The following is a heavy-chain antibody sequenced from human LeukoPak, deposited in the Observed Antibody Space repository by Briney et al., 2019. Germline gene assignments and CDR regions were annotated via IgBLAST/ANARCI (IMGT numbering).Heavy chain of an antibody. CDR1: GFTFSSYV. J-gene: IGHJ4*02. D-gene: IGHD1-1*01. CDR2: ISYDGSNK. V-gene: IGHV3-30*18. CDR3: AKGDNVDY. Sequence: GGSLRLSCAASGFTFSSYVMSWVRQAPGKGLEWVAVISYDGSNKYYADSVKGRFTISRDNSKNTLYLQMNSLRAEDTAVYYCAKGDNVDYWGQGTLVTVSS.